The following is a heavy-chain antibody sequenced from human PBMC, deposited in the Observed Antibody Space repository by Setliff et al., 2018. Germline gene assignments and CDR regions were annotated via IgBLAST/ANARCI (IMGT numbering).Heavy chain of an antibody. CDR1: GFTFSNAW. Sequence: PGGSLRLSCAASGFTFSNAWMNWVRQTPGKGLEWVARIKRKNDGGTADFAAPVKGRFTISRDDSKNTMSLQMNSLKTEDTAVYFCATRLGDFWGQGTLVTVSS. CDR2: IKRKNDGGTA. J-gene: IGHJ4*02. V-gene: IGHV3-15*01. CDR3: ATRLGDF.